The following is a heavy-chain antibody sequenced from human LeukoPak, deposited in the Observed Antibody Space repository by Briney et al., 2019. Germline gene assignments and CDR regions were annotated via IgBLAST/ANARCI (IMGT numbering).Heavy chain of an antibody. V-gene: IGHV4-59*08. CDR1: GGSISSYY. J-gene: IGHJ4*02. CDR2: IYYSGST. D-gene: IGHD3-3*01. Sequence: SETLSLTCTASGGSISSYYWSRIRQPPGKGLEWIGYIYYSGSTNYNPSLKSRVTISVDTSKNQFSLKLSSVTAADTAVYYCASLPYYEFSSGYFDYWGQGTLVTVSS. CDR3: ASLPYYEFSSGYFDY.